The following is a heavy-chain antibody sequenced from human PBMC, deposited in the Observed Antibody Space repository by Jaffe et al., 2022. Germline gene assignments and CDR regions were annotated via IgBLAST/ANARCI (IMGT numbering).Heavy chain of an antibody. CDR1: GFTFSSYG. CDR3: AKDRQGSRNYFDY. CDR2: IRYDGSNK. Sequence: QVQLVESGGGVVQPGGSLRLSCAASGFTFSSYGMHWVRQAPGKGLEWVAFIRYDGSNKYYADSVKGRFTISRDNSKNTLYLQMNSLRAEDTAVYYCAKDRQGSRNYFDYWGQGTLVTVSS. J-gene: IGHJ4*02. D-gene: IGHD3-10*01. V-gene: IGHV3-30*02.